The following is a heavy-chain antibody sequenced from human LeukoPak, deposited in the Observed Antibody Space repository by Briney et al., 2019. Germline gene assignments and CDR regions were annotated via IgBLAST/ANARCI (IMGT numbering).Heavy chain of an antibody. D-gene: IGHD6-13*01. Sequence: PGGSLRLSCAASEFTFSSYSMNWVRQAPGKGLEWVSSISSSSSYIYYADSVKGRFAISRDNAKNSLYLQMNSLRAEDTAVYYCARASAAGTNFDYWGQGTLVTVSS. J-gene: IGHJ4*02. CDR1: EFTFSSYS. CDR3: ARASAAGTNFDY. V-gene: IGHV3-21*01. CDR2: ISSSSSYI.